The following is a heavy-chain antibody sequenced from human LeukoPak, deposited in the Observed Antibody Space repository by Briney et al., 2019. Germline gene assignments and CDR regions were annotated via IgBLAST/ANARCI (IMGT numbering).Heavy chain of an antibody. V-gene: IGHV3-30*04. CDR3: ARDYHCSSTSCHTFDY. D-gene: IGHD2-2*02. Sequence: PAGTLRLSCAVSGVTFSSYAMNWVRQAPGKGLEWMAVISYDGSNKYYTDSVKGRFTISRDNSKNTLYLQMSSLRAEDTAVYYCARDYHCSSTSCHTFDYWGQGTLVTVSS. CDR1: GVTFSSYA. J-gene: IGHJ4*02. CDR2: ISYDGSNK.